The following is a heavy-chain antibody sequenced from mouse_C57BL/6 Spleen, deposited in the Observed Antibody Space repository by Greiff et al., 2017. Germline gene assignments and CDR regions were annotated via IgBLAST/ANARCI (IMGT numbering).Heavy chain of an antibody. CDR1: GYTFTSYW. J-gene: IGHJ2*01. CDR2: IYPSDSET. Sequence: QVQLQQPGAELVRPGSSVKLSCKASGYTFTSYWMDWVKQRPGQGLEWIGNIYPSDSETHYNQKFKDKATLTVDKSSSTAYMQLSSLTSEDSAVYYCARGGANGEVYFDYWGQGTTLTVSA. V-gene: IGHV1-61*01. CDR3: ARGGANGEVYFDY. D-gene: IGHD4-1*01.